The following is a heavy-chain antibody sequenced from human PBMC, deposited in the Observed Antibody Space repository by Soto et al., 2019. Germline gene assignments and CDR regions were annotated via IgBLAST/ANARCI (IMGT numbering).Heavy chain of an antibody. J-gene: IGHJ4*02. Sequence: SETLSLTCTVSGGSVSNSNYYWGWIRQSPGKGLEWIGSVYYRGRSYSKSSVKSRITISVDTSKNQFSLNLNSVTASDTAVYFCVSQRTSVLTQAYFDYWGPGALVTVS. D-gene: IGHD2-8*01. CDR2: VYYRGRS. CDR1: GGSVSNSNYY. V-gene: IGHV4-39*01. CDR3: VSQRTSVLTQAYFDY.